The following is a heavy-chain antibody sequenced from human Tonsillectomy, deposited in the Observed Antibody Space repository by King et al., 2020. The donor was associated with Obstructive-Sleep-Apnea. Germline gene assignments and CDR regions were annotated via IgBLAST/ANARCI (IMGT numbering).Heavy chain of an antibody. V-gene: IGHV7-4-1*02. CDR1: GYTFTSYA. Sequence: VQLVQSGSELKKPGASVKVSCKASGYTFTSYAMNWVRQAPGQGLEWMGWINTNTGNPTYAQGFIGRFVFSLDTSVSTAYLQISSLKAEDTAVYYCAREVAYYGSGSYPPNWFDPWGQGTLVTVSS. J-gene: IGHJ5*02. CDR3: AREVAYYGSGSYPPNWFDP. CDR2: INTNTGNP. D-gene: IGHD3-10*01.